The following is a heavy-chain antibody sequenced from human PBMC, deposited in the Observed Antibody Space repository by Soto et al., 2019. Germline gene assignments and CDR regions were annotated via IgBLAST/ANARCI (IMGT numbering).Heavy chain of an antibody. Sequence: EVQLVESGGGLAQPGGSLRLSCAASGFIFSSDWMHWVRQAPGKGLEWVSRIDIYGSGTSYADSVKGRFTISRDNAKNMVYLQMNSLRAEDTAVDYCARDRPGEHHYFDCWGQGNMVTVSS. CDR1: GFIFSSDW. J-gene: IGHJ4*02. CDR2: IDIYGSGT. V-gene: IGHV3-74*01. CDR3: ARDRPGEHHYFDC. D-gene: IGHD3-16*01.